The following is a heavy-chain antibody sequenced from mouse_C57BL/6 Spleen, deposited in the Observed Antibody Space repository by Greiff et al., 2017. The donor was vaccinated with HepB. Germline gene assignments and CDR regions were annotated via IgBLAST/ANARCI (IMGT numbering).Heavy chain of an antibody. D-gene: IGHD2-3*01. CDR3: ARSMMVTSYAMDY. V-gene: IGHV2-6*03. CDR2: IWSDGST. Sequence: VMLVESGPGLVAPSQSLSITCTVSGFSLTSYGVHWVRQPPGKGLEWLVVIWSDGSTTYNSALKSRLSISKDNSKSQVFLKMNSLQTDDTAMYYCARSMMVTSYAMDYWGQGTSVTVSS. CDR1: GFSLTSYG. J-gene: IGHJ4*01.